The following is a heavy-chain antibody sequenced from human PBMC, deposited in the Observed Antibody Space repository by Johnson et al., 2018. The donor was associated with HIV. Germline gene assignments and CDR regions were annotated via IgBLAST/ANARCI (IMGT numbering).Heavy chain of an antibody. CDR2: IKQDGSQK. CDR3: AKGRAIVVVITAFDI. J-gene: IGHJ3*02. Sequence: VQLVESGGNLVQPGGSLRLSCAASGLTFRNSWMNWVRQTPGKGLEWVANIKQDGSQKYYVDSVKGRFTISRDNAKNSLYLQMNSLRAEDTAVYYCAKGRAIVVVITAFDIWGQGTMVTVSS. V-gene: IGHV3-7*05. CDR1: GLTFRNSW. D-gene: IGHD3-22*01.